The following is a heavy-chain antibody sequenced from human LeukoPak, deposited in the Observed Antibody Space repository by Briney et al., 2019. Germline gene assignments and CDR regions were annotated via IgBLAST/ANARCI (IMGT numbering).Heavy chain of an antibody. CDR1: GFTVSSNY. CDR2: IYSGGST. J-gene: IGHJ6*03. CDR3: ARDARVGATWNYYYYYMDV. D-gene: IGHD1-26*01. V-gene: IGHV3-66*02. Sequence: GGSLRLSCAASGFTVSSNYMSWVRQAPGKGLEWVSVIYSGGSTYYADSVKGRFTISRDNSKNTLYLQMNSLRAEDTAVYYCARDARVGATWNYYYYYMDVWGKGTAVTVSS.